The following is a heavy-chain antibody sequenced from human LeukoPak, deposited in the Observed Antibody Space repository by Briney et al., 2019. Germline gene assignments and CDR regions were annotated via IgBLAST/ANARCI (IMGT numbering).Heavy chain of an antibody. J-gene: IGHJ4*02. D-gene: IGHD3-3*01. Sequence: GGSLRLSCAASGFTFSSYAMSWVRQAPGKGLEWVSAISGSGGSTYYADSVKGRFTISRDNSKNTPYLQMNSLRAEDTAVYYCAKDGGDFWSGYLDYWGQGTLVTVSS. CDR1: GFTFSSYA. CDR2: ISGSGGST. V-gene: IGHV3-23*01. CDR3: AKDGGDFWSGYLDY.